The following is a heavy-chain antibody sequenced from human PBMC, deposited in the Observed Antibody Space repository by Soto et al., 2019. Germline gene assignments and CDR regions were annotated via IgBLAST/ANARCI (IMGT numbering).Heavy chain of an antibody. CDR1: GGTFRSYA. V-gene: IGHV1-69*01. J-gene: IGHJ4*02. CDR3: ARHPSLPYDILTCPFDY. D-gene: IGHD3-9*01. Sequence: QVQLVQSGAEVKKPGSSVTVSCKAYGGTFRSYAISWVRQAPGQRLEWMGGIIPIFGTANYAQKFQGRVTITADESTSTAYMELSSLRSEDTAVYYCARHPSLPYDILTCPFDYWGQGTLVTVSS. CDR2: IIPIFGTA.